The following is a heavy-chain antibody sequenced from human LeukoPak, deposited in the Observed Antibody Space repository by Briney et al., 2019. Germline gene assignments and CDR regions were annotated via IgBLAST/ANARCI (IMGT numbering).Heavy chain of an antibody. CDR3: AKDLTAVAGYNWFDP. J-gene: IGHJ5*02. CDR1: GFTFSSYA. V-gene: IGHV3-23*01. CDR2: ISGSGGST. Sequence: GGSLRLSCAASGFTFSSYAMSWVRQAPGKGLEWVSAISGSGGSTYYADSVKGRFTISRDNSKNTLYLQMDSLRAEDTAVYYCAKDLTAVAGYNWFDPWGQGTLVTVSS. D-gene: IGHD6-19*01.